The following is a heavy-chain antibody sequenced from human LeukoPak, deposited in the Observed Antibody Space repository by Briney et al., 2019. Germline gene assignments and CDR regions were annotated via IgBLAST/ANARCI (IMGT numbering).Heavy chain of an antibody. CDR1: GYTFTSYG. CDR3: ARDGPSEYYDTSGYLHGDY. Sequence: GASVKVSCKAAGYTFTSYGISWVRQAPGQGLEWVGWISAYNGNTNYAQKLQGRVTMTTDTSTSTAYMELRSLRSDDTAVYYCARDGPSEYYDTSGYLHGDYWGQGTLVTVSS. CDR2: ISAYNGNT. J-gene: IGHJ4*02. V-gene: IGHV1-18*01. D-gene: IGHD3-22*01.